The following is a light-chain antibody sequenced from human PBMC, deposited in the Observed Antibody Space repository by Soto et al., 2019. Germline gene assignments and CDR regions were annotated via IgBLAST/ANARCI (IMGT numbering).Light chain of an antibody. Sequence: DIQMTQSPSSLSASVGDRVTITCRASQGISNYLAWYQQKPWKVPKLLIYAASTLQSGVPSRFSGSGSGTDFTLTISSLQPEDVATYYCQKYNSAPRLTFGGGTKVEIK. CDR3: QKYNSAPRLT. J-gene: IGKJ4*01. CDR1: QGISNY. V-gene: IGKV1-27*01. CDR2: AAS.